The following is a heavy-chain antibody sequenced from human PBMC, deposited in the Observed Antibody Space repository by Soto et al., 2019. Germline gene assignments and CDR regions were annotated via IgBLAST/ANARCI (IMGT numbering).Heavy chain of an antibody. D-gene: IGHD1-26*01. CDR3: ARHRHPRGTVGATSPLDP. Sequence: GGSLRLSCAASGLAFSNYAISWVRQAPGKGLEWVSTISASGYSAYYGGAVKGRFTTSRDNSKSTLYLQMRRVRAEDTAVYFCARHRHPRGTVGATSPLDPWGQGIQVTVSS. V-gene: IGHV3-23*01. J-gene: IGHJ5*02. CDR1: GLAFSNYA. CDR2: ISASGYSA.